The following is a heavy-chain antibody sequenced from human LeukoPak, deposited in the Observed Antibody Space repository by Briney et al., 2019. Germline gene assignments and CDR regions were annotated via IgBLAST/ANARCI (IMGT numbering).Heavy chain of an antibody. CDR1: GGSISGHY. CDR3: VRGKAAACAIWFDP. CDR2: IYSSGST. V-gene: IGHV4-59*11. Sequence: SETLSLTCTVSGGSISGHYWTWIRQPPGKGLEWIGCIYSSGSTSYKPSLKSRITISVDTSKNQFSLNLSSVTAADTAVYYCVRGKAAACAIWFDPWGQGTLVTVSS. J-gene: IGHJ5*02. D-gene: IGHD2-2*01.